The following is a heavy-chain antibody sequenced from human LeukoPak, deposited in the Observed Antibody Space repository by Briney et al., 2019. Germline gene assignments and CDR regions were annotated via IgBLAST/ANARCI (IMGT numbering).Heavy chain of an antibody. J-gene: IGHJ4*02. CDR3: ARRSGIAVAGAFDY. D-gene: IGHD6-19*01. CDR1: GFTLSSYA. V-gene: IGHV3-23*01. CDR2: ISGSGDST. Sequence: GGSLRLSCAGSGFTLSSYAMSWVRQAPGKGLEWVSGISGSGDSTYYADSVKGRFTISRDNSKNTLYLQMNSLRAEDTAVYYCARRSGIAVAGAFDYWGQGTLVTVSS.